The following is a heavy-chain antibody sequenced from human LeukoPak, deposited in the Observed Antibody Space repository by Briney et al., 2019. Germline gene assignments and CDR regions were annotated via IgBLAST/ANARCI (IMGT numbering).Heavy chain of an antibody. V-gene: IGHV3-48*01. CDR3: ARDAYYYDSSGWGASYYGMDV. CDR2: ISSSSSTI. D-gene: IGHD3-22*01. CDR1: GFTFSSYS. J-gene: IGHJ6*02. Sequence: PGGSLRLSCAASGFTFSSYSMNWVRQAPGKGLEWVSYISSSSSTIYYADSVKGRFTISRDNAKNTLYLQMNSLRAEDTAVYYCARDAYYYDSSGWGASYYGMDVWGQGTTVTVSS.